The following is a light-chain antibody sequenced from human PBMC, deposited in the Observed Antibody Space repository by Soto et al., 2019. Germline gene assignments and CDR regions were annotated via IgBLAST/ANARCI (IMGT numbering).Light chain of an antibody. CDR2: GAS. V-gene: IGKV3-15*01. J-gene: IGKJ1*01. CDR3: QQYNNWPPCT. Sequence: EIVMTQSPATLSVSPGERATLYCRASPSVSSNLAWYQQKPGQAPRLLIYGASTRATGIPARFSGSGSVTEFTLTIRSLQSEDFAVYYCQQYNNWPPCTFGQGTKVEIK. CDR1: PSVSSN.